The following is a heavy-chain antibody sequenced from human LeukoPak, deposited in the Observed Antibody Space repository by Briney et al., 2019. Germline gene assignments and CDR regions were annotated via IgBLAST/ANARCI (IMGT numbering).Heavy chain of an antibody. J-gene: IGHJ3*02. Sequence: SVKVSCKASGGTFSSYAISWVRQAPGQGLEWMGGIIPIFDTANYAQKFQGRVTITADESTSTDYMELSSLRSEDTAVYYCARDCLPGPDCYALDAFDIWGQGTMVTVSS. CDR1: GGTFSSYA. D-gene: IGHD2-21*02. CDR2: IIPIFDTA. CDR3: ARDCLPGPDCYALDAFDI. V-gene: IGHV1-69*13.